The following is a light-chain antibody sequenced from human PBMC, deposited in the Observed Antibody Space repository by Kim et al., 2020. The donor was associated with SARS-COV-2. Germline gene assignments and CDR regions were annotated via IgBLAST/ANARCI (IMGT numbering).Light chain of an antibody. CDR2: EVS. V-gene: IGLV2-23*02. CDR1: SSDVGSYNL. J-gene: IGLJ2*01. Sequence: QSALTQPASVSGSPGQSITISCTGTSSDVGSYNLVSWYQQHPGKAPKLMIYEVSKRPSGVSNRFSGSKSGNTASLTISGLQAEDEADYYCCSCAGSSIVVFGGGTKLTVL. CDR3: CSCAGSSIVV.